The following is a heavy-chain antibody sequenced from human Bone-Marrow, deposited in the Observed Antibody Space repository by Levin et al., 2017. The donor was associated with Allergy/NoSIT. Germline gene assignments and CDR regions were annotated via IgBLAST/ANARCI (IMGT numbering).Heavy chain of an antibody. CDR1: GFTFSTYN. CDR3: ARGSSWYDTWYFGL. V-gene: IGHV3-21*01. J-gene: IGHJ2*01. Sequence: GGSLRLSCAASGFTFSTYNMNWVRQAPGKGLEWVSSISSSSSYVYSADSVKGRFTISRDNAKNSLYQQMSSLRAEDTAVYYCARGSSWYDTWYFGLWGRGTLVTVSS. D-gene: IGHD6-13*01. CDR2: ISSSSSYV.